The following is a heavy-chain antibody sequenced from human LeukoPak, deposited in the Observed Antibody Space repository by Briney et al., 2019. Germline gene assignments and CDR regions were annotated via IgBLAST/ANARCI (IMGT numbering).Heavy chain of an antibody. D-gene: IGHD4-17*01. J-gene: IGHJ3*02. V-gene: IGHV4-34*01. Sequence: KPSETLSLTCAVYGGAFSGYYWSWTRQPPGKGLEWIGEINHSGSTNYNPSLKSRVTTSVDTSKNQFSLKLSSVTAADTAVYYCARGPVTADAFDIWGEGTMVTVSS. CDR1: GGAFSGYY. CDR3: ARGPVTADAFDI. CDR2: INHSGST.